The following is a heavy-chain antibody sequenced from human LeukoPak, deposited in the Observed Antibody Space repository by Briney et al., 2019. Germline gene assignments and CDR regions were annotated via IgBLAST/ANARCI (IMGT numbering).Heavy chain of an antibody. Sequence: ASVTVSCKASGYTFTSYYMHWVRQAPGQGLTWMGIINTSGGATTYAQKLQGRVTMNRDTSTGTVYMEVSSLRSEDTAVYYCARGPWYSSADWGQGTLVTVSS. CDR2: INTSGGAT. CDR1: GYTFTSYY. V-gene: IGHV1-46*01. J-gene: IGHJ4*02. CDR3: ARGPWYSSAD. D-gene: IGHD6-25*01.